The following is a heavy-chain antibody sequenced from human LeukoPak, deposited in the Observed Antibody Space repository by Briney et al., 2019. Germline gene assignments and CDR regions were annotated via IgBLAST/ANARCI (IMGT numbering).Heavy chain of an antibody. CDR2: ISSRSSDI. V-gene: IGHV3-21*01. J-gene: IGHJ5*02. D-gene: IGHD3-22*01. CDR3: AGKSYDSSGYYYL. CDR1: GFTFSSYS. Sequence: GGSLRLSCAASGFTFSSYSMNWVRQAPGKGLEWVSSISSRSSDIYYADSVKGRFTISRDNAKNSLYLQMNSLRAEDTAVYYCAGKSYDSSGYYYLWGQGTLVTVSS.